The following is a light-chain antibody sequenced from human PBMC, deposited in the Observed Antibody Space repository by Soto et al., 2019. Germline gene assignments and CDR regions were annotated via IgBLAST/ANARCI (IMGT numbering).Light chain of an antibody. CDR3: SSYTSSGVV. CDR1: SSDVGGYNC. J-gene: IGLJ2*01. V-gene: IGLV2-14*01. CDR2: EVS. Sequence: QSALTQPASVSGSPGQSITISCTGTSSDVGGYNCVSWYQQHPGKAPKLMIYEVSNRPSGVSNRFSGSKSGNTASLTISGLQAEDEADYYCSSYTSSGVVFGGGTKVTVL.